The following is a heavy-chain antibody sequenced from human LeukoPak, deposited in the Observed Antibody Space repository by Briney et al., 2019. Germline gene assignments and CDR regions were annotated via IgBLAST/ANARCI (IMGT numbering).Heavy chain of an antibody. CDR1: GFTFNSYA. J-gene: IGHJ4*02. CDR2: ISGSGGST. V-gene: IGHV3-23*01. Sequence: TGGSLRLSCAASGFTFNSYAMNWVRQAPGKGLEWVSAISGSGGSTYYADSVKGRFTISRDNSKNTLYLQMNSLRAEDTAVYYCAKGIAVAGRELRYFDYWGQGTLVTVSS. D-gene: IGHD6-19*01. CDR3: AKGIAVAGRELRYFDY.